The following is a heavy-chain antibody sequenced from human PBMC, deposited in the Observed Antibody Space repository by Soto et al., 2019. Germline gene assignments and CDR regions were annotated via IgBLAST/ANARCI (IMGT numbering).Heavy chain of an antibody. V-gene: IGHV1-69*13. CDR2: IIPIFGTA. CDR1: GGTFSSYA. CDR3: ARYFYYYDSSGPSNWFDP. J-gene: IGHJ5*02. Sequence: SVKVSCKASGGTFSSYAISWVRQAPGQGLEWMGGIIPIFGTANYAQKFQGRVTITADESTSTAYMELSSLRSEDTAVYYCARYFYYYDSSGPSNWFDPWGQGTLVTVSS. D-gene: IGHD3-22*01.